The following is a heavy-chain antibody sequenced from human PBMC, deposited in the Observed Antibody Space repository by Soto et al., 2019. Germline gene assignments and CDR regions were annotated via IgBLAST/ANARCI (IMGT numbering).Heavy chain of an antibody. CDR2: VCPGGRT. CDR3: ARGDYGQYDAYNWFDP. D-gene: IGHD3-10*01. V-gene: IGHV4-34*02. J-gene: IGHJ5*02. Sequence: QVRLQQWGAGLVRPSETLSLTCAVYGGSFNNYGWSWIRQPPGKGLEWIGEVCPGGRTNYSPTLKREVRIAVEGSKNQSSLRLTSATVADTAVYYCARGDYGQYDAYNWFDPWGQGNLVIVAS. CDR1: GGSFNNYG.